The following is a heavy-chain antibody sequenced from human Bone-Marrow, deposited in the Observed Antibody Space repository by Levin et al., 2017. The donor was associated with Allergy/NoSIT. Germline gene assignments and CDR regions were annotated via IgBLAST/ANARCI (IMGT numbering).Heavy chain of an antibody. J-gene: IGHJ4*02. CDR2: IDPESGGT. D-gene: IGHD1-26*01. V-gene: IGHV1-2*02. CDR1: EYTFQY. Sequence: ASVKVSCKPSEYTFQYMHWVRKAPGQGLEWMGWIDPESGGTLYSQTFQGRVTMTRDTSLTTFYMDLSSLRSDDTAVYYCARAISGAYFYWGQGTLVTVSS. CDR3: ARAISGAYFY.